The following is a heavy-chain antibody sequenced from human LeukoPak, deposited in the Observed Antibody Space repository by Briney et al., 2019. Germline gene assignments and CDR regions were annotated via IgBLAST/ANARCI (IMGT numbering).Heavy chain of an antibody. V-gene: IGHV3-33*01. CDR2: IWYDGSHK. CDR1: GFTFSSYG. Sequence: GRSLRLSCAASGFTFSSYGMHWVRQAPGKGLDWLAIIWYDGSHKYYSDSVKGRFATSRDNSKNTLYLQMNSLRAEDTAVYYCARDPAPLLGYFDYWGQGTLVTVSS. J-gene: IGHJ4*02. D-gene: IGHD3-10*01. CDR3: ARDPAPLLGYFDY.